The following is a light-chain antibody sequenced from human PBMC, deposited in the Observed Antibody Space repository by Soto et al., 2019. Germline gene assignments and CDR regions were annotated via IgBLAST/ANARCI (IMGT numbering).Light chain of an antibody. Sequence: DIQMTQSPSTLSASVGDRVTITCRASQSISSWLAWYQQKPGKAPKLLIYDASSLESGVPSRFSGSGSGTEFTLTIRNLQPDDFATYYCQQYNSFPWTFGLGTKVDI. CDR2: DAS. CDR3: QQYNSFPWT. V-gene: IGKV1-5*01. CDR1: QSISSW. J-gene: IGKJ1*01.